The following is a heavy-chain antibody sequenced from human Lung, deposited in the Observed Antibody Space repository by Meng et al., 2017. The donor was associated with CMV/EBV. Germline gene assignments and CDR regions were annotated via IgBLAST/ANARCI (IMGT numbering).Heavy chain of an antibody. D-gene: IGHD1-26*01. V-gene: IGHV1-18*01. J-gene: IGHJ4*02. CDR3: ARVEVGITSGDY. CDR1: GYTFTNYG. Sequence: AQRVQSEGEVKKPGASVKVSCKASGYTFTNYGITWVRQAPGQGLEWMGWISAYNGNTNYAQTLQGRLNMTTDTSTSTAYMELRSLRSDDTAVYYCARVEVGITSGDYWGQGTLVTVSS. CDR2: ISAYNGNT.